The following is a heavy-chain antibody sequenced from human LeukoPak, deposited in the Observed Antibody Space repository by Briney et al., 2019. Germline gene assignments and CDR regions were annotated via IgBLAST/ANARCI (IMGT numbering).Heavy chain of an antibody. J-gene: IGHJ4*02. Sequence: PGGSLRLSCAASGFTVSSNYMSWVRQAPGKGLKWVSYISDSGRSTFYADSVKGRFTISRDNAKNSLYLQMSSLRVEDTAVYYCASWAGNTQSDSWSGPFDYWGQGTLVTVSS. CDR3: ASWAGNTQSDSWSGPFDY. CDR2: ISDSGRST. D-gene: IGHD3-3*01. CDR1: GFTVSSNY. V-gene: IGHV3-11*04.